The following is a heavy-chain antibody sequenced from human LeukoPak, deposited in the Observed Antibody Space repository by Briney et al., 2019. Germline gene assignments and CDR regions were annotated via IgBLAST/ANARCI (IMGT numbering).Heavy chain of an antibody. CDR1: GYNFFRYG. J-gene: IGHJ4*02. CDR2: ISVDNGNT. V-gene: IGHV1-18*01. Sequence: ASVKVSCKASGYNFFRYGITWVRQAPGQGLEWMGWISVDNGNTNYSQSLQGRVTMTTDTSTRVAYMELRSLRSDDTALYYCARAFHTESLSRYYNFGYWGQGTPLTVSS. CDR3: ARAFHTESLSRYYNFGY. D-gene: IGHD3-22*01.